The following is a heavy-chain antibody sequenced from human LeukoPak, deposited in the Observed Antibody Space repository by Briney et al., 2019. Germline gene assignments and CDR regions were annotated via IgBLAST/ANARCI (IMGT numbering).Heavy chain of an antibody. D-gene: IGHD2-8*01. J-gene: IGHJ4*02. CDR3: AKASITGYCTNGVCYGPDY. Sequence: RASVKVSCKASGYTFTGYYMHWVRQAPGQGLEWMGWINPNSGGTNYAQKFQGRVTMTRDTSISTAYMELSRLRSDDTAVYYCAKASITGYCTNGVCYGPDYWGQGTLVTVSS. V-gene: IGHV1-2*02. CDR2: INPNSGGT. CDR1: GYTFTGYY.